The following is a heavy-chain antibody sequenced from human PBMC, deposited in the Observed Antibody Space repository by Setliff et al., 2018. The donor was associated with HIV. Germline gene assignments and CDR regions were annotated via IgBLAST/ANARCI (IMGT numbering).Heavy chain of an antibody. CDR3: ARGSRGARASKIDSSGYYLVY. D-gene: IGHD3-22*01. Sequence: PSETLSLTCTVSGGSISSSSYYWGWIRQPPGKGLEWIGSIYYSGSAYYNPSLKSRVTISVDTSKNQFSLKLSSVTAADTAVYYCARGSRGARASKIDSSGYYLVYWGQGTLVTAPQ. V-gene: IGHV4-39*07. J-gene: IGHJ4*02. CDR2: IYYSGSA. CDR1: GGSISSSSYY.